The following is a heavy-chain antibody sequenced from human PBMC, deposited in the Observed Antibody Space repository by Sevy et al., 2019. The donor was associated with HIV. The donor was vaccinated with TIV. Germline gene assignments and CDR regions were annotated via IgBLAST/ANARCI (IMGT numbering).Heavy chain of an antibody. D-gene: IGHD2-8*01. CDR3: ARRSPLSRYCTNGVCYPDRYYYAMDV. J-gene: IGHJ6*02. V-gene: IGHV4-59*12. CDR1: DGSISSYY. CDR2: IYYSGNT. Sequence: SETLSLTRTVSDGSISSYYWSWIRQPPGKGLEWIGYIYYSGNTNYNPSLKSRVTISVDTSKNQFSLKLTSVTAADTAVYYCARRSPLSRYCTNGVCYPDRYYYAMDVWGQGTTVTVSS.